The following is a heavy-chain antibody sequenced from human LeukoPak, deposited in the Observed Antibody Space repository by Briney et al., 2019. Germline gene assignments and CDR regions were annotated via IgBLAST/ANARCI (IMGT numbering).Heavy chain of an antibody. V-gene: IGHV3-7*01. CDR2: IKEDGGAQ. J-gene: IGHJ4*02. CDR3: ARGAITRGLNY. D-gene: IGHD5-24*01. Sequence: PGGSLRLSCAASGFTFSSYWMTWVRQAPGKGLEWVASIKEDGGAQYYLHSVKGRLTISRDNAKNSLYLQMNSLTAEDTAVYYCARGAITRGLNYWGQGTLLTVSS. CDR1: GFTFSSYW.